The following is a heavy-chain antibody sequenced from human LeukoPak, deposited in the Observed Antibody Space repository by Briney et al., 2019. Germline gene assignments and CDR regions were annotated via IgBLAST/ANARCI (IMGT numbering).Heavy chain of an antibody. Sequence: ASVKVSCKASGYSFIGYYMHWVRQAPGQGLEWMGWMSVNSGATNYAQKIQGRVTLTRDTSISTAYLELNRLTSDDTAVYYCATSTKYSSSWGAFDIWGQGTMVTVSS. CDR2: MSVNSGAT. CDR1: GYSFIGYY. V-gene: IGHV1-2*02. D-gene: IGHD6-13*01. CDR3: ATSTKYSSSWGAFDI. J-gene: IGHJ3*02.